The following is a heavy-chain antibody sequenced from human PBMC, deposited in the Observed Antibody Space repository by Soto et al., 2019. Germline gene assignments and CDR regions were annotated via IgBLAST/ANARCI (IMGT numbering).Heavy chain of an antibody. CDR1: GGTFSSYT. D-gene: IGHD3-10*01. V-gene: IGHV1-69*04. CDR2: IIPILGIA. J-gene: IGHJ4*02. CDR3: AREGFGELLGY. Sequence: SVKVSCKASGGTFSSYTIIWVRQAPGQGLEWMGRIIPILGIANYAQKFQGRVTITADKSTSTAYMELSSLRSEDTAVYYCAREGFGELLGYWGQGTLVTVSS.